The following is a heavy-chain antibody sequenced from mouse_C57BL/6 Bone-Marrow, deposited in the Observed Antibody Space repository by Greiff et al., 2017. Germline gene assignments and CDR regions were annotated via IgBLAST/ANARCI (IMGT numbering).Heavy chain of an antibody. CDR1: GYSFTDYN. V-gene: IGHV1-39*01. D-gene: IGHD1-1*01. Sequence: VQLQQSGPELVKPGASVKISCKASGYSFTDYNMNWVKQSNGKSLEWIGVINPNYGTTSYNQKFKGKATLTVDQSSSPAYMQLNSLTSEDSAVYYCARSDYYGSSPYYYAMDYWGQGTSVTVSS. J-gene: IGHJ4*01. CDR2: INPNYGTT. CDR3: ARSDYYGSSPYYYAMDY.